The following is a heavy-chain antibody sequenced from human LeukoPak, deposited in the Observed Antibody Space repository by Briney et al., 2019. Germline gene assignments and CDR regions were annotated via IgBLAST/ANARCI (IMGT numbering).Heavy chain of an antibody. Sequence: GGSLGLSCAASGFHFGSYAIRWVRQAPGKGLEWVAVISYDGSDTYYADSVKGRFTISRDNSKNTLYLQMNSLRAEDTAVYYCARGCGGDCYSVDYWGQGTLVTVSS. CDR3: ARGCGGDCYSVDY. J-gene: IGHJ4*02. CDR1: GFHFGSYA. D-gene: IGHD2-21*02. V-gene: IGHV3-30-3*01. CDR2: ISYDGSDT.